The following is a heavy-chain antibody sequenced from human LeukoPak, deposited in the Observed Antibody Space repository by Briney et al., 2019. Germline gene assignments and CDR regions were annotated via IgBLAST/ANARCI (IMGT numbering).Heavy chain of an antibody. J-gene: IGHJ3*02. Sequence: GGSLRLSCAASGFTFSSYAMHWVRQTPGKGLEWVSGISRNSGSIGYADSVKGRFTISRDNAKNSLYLQINSLRADDMALYYCAHSGGQGAFDIWGQGTMVTVSS. V-gene: IGHV3-9*03. CDR1: GFTFSSYA. CDR2: ISRNSGSI. D-gene: IGHD6-19*01. CDR3: AHSGGQGAFDI.